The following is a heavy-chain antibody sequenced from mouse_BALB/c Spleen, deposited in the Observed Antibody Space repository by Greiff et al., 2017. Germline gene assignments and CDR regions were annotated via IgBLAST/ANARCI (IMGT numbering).Heavy chain of an antibody. J-gene: IGHJ2*01. CDR3: TRGKFITTVVGRAYYFDY. CDR2: IYPGSGST. V-gene: IGHV1S22*01. Sequence: LKQPGSELVRPGASVKLSCKASGYTFTSYWMHWVKQRHGQGLEWIGNIYPGSGSTNYDEKFKSKGTLTVDTSSSTAYMHLSSLTSEDSAVYYCTRGKFITTVVGRAYYFDYWGQGTTLTVSS. D-gene: IGHD1-1*01. CDR1: GYTFTSYW.